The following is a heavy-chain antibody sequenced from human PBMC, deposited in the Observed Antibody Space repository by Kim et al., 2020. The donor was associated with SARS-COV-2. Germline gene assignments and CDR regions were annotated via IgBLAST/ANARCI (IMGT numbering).Heavy chain of an antibody. CDR2: IYYSGST. D-gene: IGHD6-13*01. J-gene: IGHJ4*02. Sequence: SETLSLTCTVSGGSISSYYWSWIRQPPGKGLEWIGYIYYSGSTNYNPSLKSRVTISVDTSKNQFSLKLSSVTAADTAVYYCARGSFSSSWPIYWGQGTLVTVSS. CDR3: ARGSFSSSWPIY. CDR1: GGSISSYY. V-gene: IGHV4-59*01.